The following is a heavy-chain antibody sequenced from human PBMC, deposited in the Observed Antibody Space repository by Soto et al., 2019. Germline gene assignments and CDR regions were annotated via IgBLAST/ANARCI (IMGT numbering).Heavy chain of an antibody. CDR2: ISHTIKYT. V-gene: IGHV3-11*06. J-gene: IGHJ4*02. Sequence: QVQLVESGGGLVKPGGSLRLSCAVSGFIINDYYMSWVRQAPGKGLEWVSYISHTIKYTNYADSVRDRFTISRENAKNSLYLQMNSLSAEDTAVYYCARGGIAAAADYCGQGTLVTVSS. CDR1: GFIINDYY. D-gene: IGHD6-13*01. CDR3: ARGGIAAAADY.